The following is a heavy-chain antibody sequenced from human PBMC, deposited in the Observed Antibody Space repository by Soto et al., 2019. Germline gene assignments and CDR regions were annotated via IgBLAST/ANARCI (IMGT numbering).Heavy chain of an antibody. CDR2: IYYSGST. D-gene: IGHD6-6*01. J-gene: IGHJ4*02. CDR3: ARHESVAARGFDY. V-gene: IGHV4-39*01. CDR1: GGSISSGDYY. Sequence: PSETLSLTCTVFGGSISSGDYYWSWIRQPPGKGLEWIGSIYYSGSTYYSPSLNSRVTISVDRSKNQFSLKLSSVTAADTAVYYCARHESVAARGFDYWGQGTLVTVSS.